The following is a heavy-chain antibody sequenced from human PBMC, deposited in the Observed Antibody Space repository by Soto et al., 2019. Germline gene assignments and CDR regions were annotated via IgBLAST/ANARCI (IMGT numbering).Heavy chain of an antibody. CDR2: IYPGDSDT. CDR3: ARRNYESPPGALGFDS. J-gene: IGHJ4*02. Sequence: EVQLVQSGAEVKKAGESLRISCKASGYSFDSYWIGWVRQMPGKGLEWMGIIYPGDSDTRYSPSFRGQVTMSADKSMNTAYLQWNSLKASDTAMYYCARRNYESPPGALGFDSWGQGTQVTVSS. D-gene: IGHD1-7*01. CDR1: GYSFDSYW. V-gene: IGHV5-51*01.